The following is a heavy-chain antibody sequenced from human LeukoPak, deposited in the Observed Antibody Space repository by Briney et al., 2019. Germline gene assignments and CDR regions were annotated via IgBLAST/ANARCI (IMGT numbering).Heavy chain of an antibody. CDR3: ARVRDSGSRLDY. D-gene: IGHD6-13*01. CDR1: GGSISSSNYY. V-gene: IGHV4-39*07. Sequence: NPSETLSLTCTVSGGSISSSNYYWGWIRQPPGKGLEWIGSIYSSGSTYYNPSLKSRVTISVDTSKNQLSLKLSSVTAADTAVYYCARVRDSGSRLDYWGQGIVVTVSS. CDR2: IYSSGST. J-gene: IGHJ4*02.